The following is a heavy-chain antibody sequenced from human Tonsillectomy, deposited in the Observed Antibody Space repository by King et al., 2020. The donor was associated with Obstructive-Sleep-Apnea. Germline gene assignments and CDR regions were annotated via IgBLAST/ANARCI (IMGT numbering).Heavy chain of an antibody. Sequence: VQLVESGAEVKKPGASVKVSCKASGYTFTSYYMHWVRQAPGQGLEWMGIINPSGGSTSYAQKFQGRVTMTRVTSTSTVYMELSSLRSEDTAVYYCARAEDYDSSGYYYFIAAFDIWGQGTMVTVSS. CDR1: GYTFTSYY. CDR2: INPSGGST. CDR3: ARAEDYDSSGYYYFIAAFDI. V-gene: IGHV1-46*03. D-gene: IGHD3-22*01. J-gene: IGHJ3*02.